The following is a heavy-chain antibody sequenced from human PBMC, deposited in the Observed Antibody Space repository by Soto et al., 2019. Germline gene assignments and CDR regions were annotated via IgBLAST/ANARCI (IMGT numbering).Heavy chain of an antibody. CDR3: ARDTPPKISFYYYGMDV. CDR2: ISAYNGNT. D-gene: IGHD5-12*01. V-gene: IGHV1-18*04. J-gene: IGHJ6*02. Sequence: ASVKVSCKASGYTFTSYGISWVRQAPGQGLEWMGWISAYNGNTNYAQKLQGRVTMTTDTSTSTAYMELRSLRSDDTAVYYCARDTPPKISFYYYGMDVWGQGTTVTVSS. CDR1: GYTFTSYG.